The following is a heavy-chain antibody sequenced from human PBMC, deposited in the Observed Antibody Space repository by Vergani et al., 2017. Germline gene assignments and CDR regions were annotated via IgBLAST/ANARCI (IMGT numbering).Heavy chain of an antibody. CDR2: IITIFGTA. CDR1: GGTFSSYA. CDR3: ARDALNMGRGVNRGRNWFDP. D-gene: IGHD3-10*01. J-gene: IGHJ5*02. V-gene: IGHV1-69*13. Sequence: QVQLVQSGAEVKKPGSSVKVSCKASGGTFSSYAISWVRQAPGQGLEWMGRIITIFGTANYAQKFQGRVTITADESTSTAYMELSSLRAEDTAVCYCARDALNMGRGVNRGRNWFDPWGQGTLVTVSS.